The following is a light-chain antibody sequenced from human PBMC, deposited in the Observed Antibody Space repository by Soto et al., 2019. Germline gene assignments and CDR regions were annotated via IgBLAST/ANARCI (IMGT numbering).Light chain of an antibody. CDR3: QHYNSYSEA. CDR2: KAS. Sequence: DIQMTQSPSTLSGSVGDRVTITFRASQTISSWLAWYQQKPGKAPKLLIYKASTLKSGVPSRFSGSGSGKEFTLTISSLQPDDFATYYYQHYNSYSEAFGQGTKVELK. J-gene: IGKJ1*01. V-gene: IGKV1-5*03. CDR1: QTISSW.